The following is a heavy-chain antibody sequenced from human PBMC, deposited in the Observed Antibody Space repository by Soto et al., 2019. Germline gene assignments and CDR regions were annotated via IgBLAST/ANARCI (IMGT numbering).Heavy chain of an antibody. V-gene: IGHV4-31*03. Sequence: SETLSLTCTVSGGSISSGGYYWSWIRQHPGKGLEWIGYIYYSGSTYYNPSLKSRVTISVDTSKNQFSLKLSSVTAADTAVYYCARGYGGYFDWLLETKDYYYYYMDVWGKGTTVTVSS. D-gene: IGHD3-9*01. CDR1: GGSISSGGYY. CDR2: IYYSGST. J-gene: IGHJ6*03. CDR3: ARGYGGYFDWLLETKDYYYYYMDV.